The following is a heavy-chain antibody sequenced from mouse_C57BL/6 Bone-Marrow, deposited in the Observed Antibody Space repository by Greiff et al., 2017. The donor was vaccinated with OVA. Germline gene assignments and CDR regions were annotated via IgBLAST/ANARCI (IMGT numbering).Heavy chain of an antibody. J-gene: IGHJ1*03. Sequence: DVKLQESGGGLVQPGESLKLSCESNEYEFPSHDMSWVRKTPEKRLELVAAINSDGGSTYYPDTMERRFIISRDNTKKTLYLQMSSLRSEDTALYYCARHAPGSSYDWYFDVWGTGTTVTVSS. D-gene: IGHD1-1*01. V-gene: IGHV5-2*01. CDR2: INSDGGST. CDR1: EYEFPSHD. CDR3: ARHAPGSSYDWYFDV.